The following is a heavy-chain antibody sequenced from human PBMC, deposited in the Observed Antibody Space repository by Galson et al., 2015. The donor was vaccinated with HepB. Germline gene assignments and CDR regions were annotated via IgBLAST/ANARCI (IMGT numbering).Heavy chain of an antibody. J-gene: IGHJ4*02. V-gene: IGHV3-23*01. CDR1: GLTFSNYA. D-gene: IGHD6-19*01. CDR3: AKGPSSGWYYFDY. Sequence: SLRLSCAASGLTFSNYAMSWVRQAPGKGLEYVSAISDTGGNTYYADSVKGRFTISRDNSKNTLYLQMNSLRAEDTAVYYCAKGPSSGWYYFDYWGQGTLVTVSS. CDR2: ISDTGGNT.